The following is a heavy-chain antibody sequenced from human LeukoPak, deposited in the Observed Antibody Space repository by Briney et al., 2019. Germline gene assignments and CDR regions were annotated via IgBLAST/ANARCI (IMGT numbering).Heavy chain of an antibody. CDR2: IYYSGST. Sequence: SETLSLTCTVSGGSISSYYWSWIRQPPGKGLEWIGYIYYSGSTNYNPSLKSRVTISVDTSKNRFSLKLSSVTAADTAVYYCARTRSGSLSYYGMDVWGQGTTVTVSS. V-gene: IGHV4-59*01. J-gene: IGHJ6*02. D-gene: IGHD1-26*01. CDR3: ARTRSGSLSYYGMDV. CDR1: GGSISSYY.